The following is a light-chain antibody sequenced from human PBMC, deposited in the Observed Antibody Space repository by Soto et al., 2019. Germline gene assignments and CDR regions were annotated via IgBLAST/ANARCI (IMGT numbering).Light chain of an antibody. Sequence: QSALTQHASVSGSPGQSITISCTGTSSDVGGYNYVSWYQQHPGKAPKLMIYEVINRPSGVSNRSSASKSGNTASLTISGLQAEDEADYYCSSYTSSSTLKHVFGTGIKVT. V-gene: IGLV2-14*01. CDR2: EVI. CDR1: SSDVGGYNY. CDR3: SSYTSSSTLKHV. J-gene: IGLJ1*01.